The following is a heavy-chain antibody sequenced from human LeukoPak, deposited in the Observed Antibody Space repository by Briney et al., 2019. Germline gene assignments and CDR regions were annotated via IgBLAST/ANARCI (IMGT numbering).Heavy chain of an antibody. V-gene: IGHV3-48*03. D-gene: IGHD3-22*01. CDR2: ISSSGGTT. CDR1: GFTFSSYE. J-gene: IGHJ5*02. Sequence: GGSLRLSCAASGFTFSSYEMNWVRQAPGKGLEWVSYISSSGGTTYYADSVKGRFTISIDNANTSLYLQMNSLRAEETAVYYCARSHYYDSSGVFDPWGQGTLVTVSS. CDR3: ARSHYYDSSGVFDP.